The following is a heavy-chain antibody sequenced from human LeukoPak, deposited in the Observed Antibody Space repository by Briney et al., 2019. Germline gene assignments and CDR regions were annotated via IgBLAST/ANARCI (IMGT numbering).Heavy chain of an antibody. J-gene: IGHJ4*02. CDR2: ITTGRGET. CDR3: ARGGKQWRGGNYFDS. CDR1: GYTFTDYA. V-gene: IGHV1-3*04. Sequence: GASVKVSCKASGYTFTDYALHWVRQAPGQSLEWMGWITTGRGETRYQRRITFTRDTSASTVYMDLSDLRSEDTAVYYCARGGKQWRGGNYFDSWGQGTLVAVSS. D-gene: IGHD6-19*01.